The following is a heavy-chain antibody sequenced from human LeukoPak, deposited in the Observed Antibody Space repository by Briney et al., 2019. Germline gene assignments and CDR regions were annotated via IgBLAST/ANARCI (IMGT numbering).Heavy chain of an antibody. Sequence: GGSLRLSCAASGFTFSSYSMNWVRQAPGKGLEWVSSISSSSSYIYYADSVKGRFTISRDNAKNSLYLQMNSLRAEDTAVYYCARGPSYYDFWSGYYSRGSAWFDPWGQGTLVTVSS. J-gene: IGHJ5*02. CDR3: ARGPSYYDFWSGYYSRGSAWFDP. D-gene: IGHD3-3*01. V-gene: IGHV3-21*01. CDR2: ISSSSSYI. CDR1: GFTFSSYS.